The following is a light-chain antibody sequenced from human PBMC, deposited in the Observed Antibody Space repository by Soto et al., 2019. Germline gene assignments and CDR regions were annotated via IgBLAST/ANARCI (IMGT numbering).Light chain of an antibody. CDR3: QQRTNWPPLT. J-gene: IGKJ4*01. Sequence: EIVLTQSPATLSLSPGERATLSCRASQSVGTYLAWYQQKPGQAPRLLIYDASNRATGIPARFSGSGSGTDFTLTISGLEPEDFADYYCQQRTNWPPLTFGGGTKVEIK. V-gene: IGKV3-11*01. CDR1: QSVGTY. CDR2: DAS.